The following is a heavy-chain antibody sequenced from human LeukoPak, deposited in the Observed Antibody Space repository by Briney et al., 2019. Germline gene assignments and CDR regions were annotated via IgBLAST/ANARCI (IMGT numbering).Heavy chain of an antibody. D-gene: IGHD3-9*01. CDR2: IYTSGST. J-gene: IGHJ6*03. CDR3: AREQYYDILTGYYEDYYYYYMDV. V-gene: IGHV4-61*02. Sequence: PSETLSLTCTVSGGSISSSSYYWSWIRQPAGNGLEWIGRIYTSGSTNYNPSLKSRVTISVDTSKNQFSLKLSSVTAADTAVYCCAREQYYDILTGYYEDYYYYYMDVWGKGTTVTISS. CDR1: GGSISSSSYY.